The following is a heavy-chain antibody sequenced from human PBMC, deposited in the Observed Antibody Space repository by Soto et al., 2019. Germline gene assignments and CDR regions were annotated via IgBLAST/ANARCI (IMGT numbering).Heavy chain of an antibody. D-gene: IGHD5-18*01. CDR2: INPNSGGT. CDR1: GYTFTGYY. CDR3: AADLEYVRIGAMGYFDY. V-gene: IGHV1-2*04. Sequence: GASVKVSCKASGYTFTGYYMHWVRQAPGQGLEWMGWINPNSGGTNYAQKFQGWVTMTRDMSTSTAYMELSSLRSEDTAVYYCAADLEYVRIGAMGYFDYWGQGTLVTVSS. J-gene: IGHJ4*02.